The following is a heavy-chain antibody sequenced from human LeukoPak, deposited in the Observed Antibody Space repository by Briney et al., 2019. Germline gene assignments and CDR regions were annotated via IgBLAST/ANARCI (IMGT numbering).Heavy chain of an antibody. CDR1: GGSISSYY. J-gene: IGHJ4*02. V-gene: IGHV4-59*01. Sequence: PSETLSLTCTVSGGSISSYYWSWIRQPPGKGPEWIGYIYYSGSTNYNPSLKSRVTISVDTSKNQFSLKLSSVTAADTAVYYCARDDMSRDGYNYHLDYWGQGTLVTVSS. CDR3: ARDDMSRDGYNYHLDY. CDR2: IYYSGST. D-gene: IGHD5-24*01.